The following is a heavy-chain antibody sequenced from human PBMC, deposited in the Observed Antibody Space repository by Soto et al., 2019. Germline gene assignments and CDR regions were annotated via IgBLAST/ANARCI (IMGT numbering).Heavy chain of an antibody. CDR2: INPNSGGT. CDR3: ARSEGGYYYYYYGMDV. Sequence: ASVKVSCKASGYTFTKYGINWVRQAPGQGLEWMGWINPNSGGTNYAQKFQGWVTMTRDTSISTAYMELSRLRSDDTAVYYCARSEGGYYYYYYGMDVWGQGTTVTVSS. J-gene: IGHJ6*02. CDR1: GYTFTKYG. V-gene: IGHV1-2*04. D-gene: IGHD3-16*01.